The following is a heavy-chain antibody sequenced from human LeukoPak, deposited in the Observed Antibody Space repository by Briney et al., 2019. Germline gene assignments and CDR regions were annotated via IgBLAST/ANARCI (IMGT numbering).Heavy chain of an antibody. Sequence: ASVKVSCKESGYTLTSQVICWVRQAPGQGMEWMGWINAYKGNTNYAQKLQGRVTMPEDTPPSTAYMELRSLRSDDSAVYSCARWGGDCTNGVCYSTNSFDYWGQGTLVTVSS. V-gene: IGHV1-18*01. CDR2: INAYKGNT. J-gene: IGHJ4*02. CDR1: GYTLTSQV. D-gene: IGHD2-8*01. CDR3: ARWGGDCTNGVCYSTNSFDY.